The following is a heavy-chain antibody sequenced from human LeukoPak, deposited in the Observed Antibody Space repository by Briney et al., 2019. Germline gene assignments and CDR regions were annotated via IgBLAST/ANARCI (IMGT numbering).Heavy chain of an antibody. D-gene: IGHD3-22*01. CDR2: IYTSGST. Sequence: SETLSLTCTVSGGSISSDNYSWSWIRQPAGKGLEWIVRIYTSGSTNYNPSLKSGVTMSVDTSKNQFSLKLSSVTAADTAVYYCARDQYYYDSSGYFSWFDPWGQGTLVTVSS. J-gene: IGHJ5*02. CDR3: ARDQYYYDSSGYFSWFDP. V-gene: IGHV4-61*02. CDR1: GGSISSDNYS.